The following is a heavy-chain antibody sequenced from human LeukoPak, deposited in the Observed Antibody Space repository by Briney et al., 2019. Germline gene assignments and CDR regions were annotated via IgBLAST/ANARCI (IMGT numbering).Heavy chain of an antibody. CDR1: GFTFSGST. V-gene: IGHV3-73*01. D-gene: IGHD1-7*01. J-gene: IGHJ4*02. CDR2: IRSKANSYAT. Sequence: GGSLRLSCAASGFTFSGSTMHWVRHASGKGLEWVGRIRSKANSYATAYAASVEGRFTISGDDSKNTAYLQMNSLKTEDTAMYYCTRSITGITAHFDYWGQGTLVTVSS. CDR3: TRSITGITAHFDY.